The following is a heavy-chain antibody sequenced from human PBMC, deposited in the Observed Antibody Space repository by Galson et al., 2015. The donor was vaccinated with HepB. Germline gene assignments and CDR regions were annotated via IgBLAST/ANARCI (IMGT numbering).Heavy chain of an antibody. CDR3: VKKKPPRVAAYRQQLDPFDY. Sequence: SLRLSCAASGFTFSSYAMHWVRQAPGKGLEYVSAISSNGGSTYYADSVKGRFTISRDNSKNTLYLQMSSLRAEDTAVYYCVKKKPPRVAAYRQQLDPFDYWGQGTLVTVSS. CDR2: ISSNGGST. J-gene: IGHJ4*02. V-gene: IGHV3-64D*06. CDR1: GFTFSSYA. D-gene: IGHD6-13*01.